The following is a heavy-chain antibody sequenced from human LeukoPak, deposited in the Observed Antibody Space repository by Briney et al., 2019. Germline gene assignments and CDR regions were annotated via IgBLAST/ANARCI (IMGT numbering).Heavy chain of an antibody. V-gene: IGHV3-30*09. CDR2: VSVEGIGR. CDR3: AAVTKVDFDY. CDR1: GFTFSSYT. D-gene: IGHD4-11*01. J-gene: IGHJ4*02. Sequence: PGGSLRLSCAASGFTFSSYTFYWFRQAPGKGLEWVASVSVEGIGRYFPGSVEGRFAISRDDSKKSVFLQMSNVRPEDTALCFCAAVTKVDFDYWGQGTLVTVSS.